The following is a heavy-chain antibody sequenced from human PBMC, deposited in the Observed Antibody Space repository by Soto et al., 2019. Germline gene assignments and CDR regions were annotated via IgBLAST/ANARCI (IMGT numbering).Heavy chain of an antibody. J-gene: IGHJ4*02. Sequence: VASVKVSCKASGYTFTVCYMHWVRQAPGQGLEWMGWINPNSGGTNYAQKFQGWVTMTRDTSISTAYMELSRPRSDDTAVYYCARGYYDFWSGYYLQYWGQGTLVTVSS. V-gene: IGHV1-2*04. CDR2: INPNSGGT. D-gene: IGHD3-3*01. CDR1: GYTFTVCY. CDR3: ARGYYDFWSGYYLQY.